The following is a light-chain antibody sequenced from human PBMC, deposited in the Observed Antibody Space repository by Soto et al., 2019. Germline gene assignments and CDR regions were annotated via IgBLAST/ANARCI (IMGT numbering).Light chain of an antibody. CDR2: WAS. J-gene: IGKJ2*01. Sequence: DIVLTQSPDSLAVSLGERATINCKSSQSVLYSSNNKNYLAWYQQKPGQPPKLLIYWASTRESGVPDRFSGSGSGTDFTLTISSLQPADYATYYCQQTYLAPYTFGQGT. CDR1: QSVLYSSNNKNY. CDR3: QQTYLAPYT. V-gene: IGKV4-1*01.